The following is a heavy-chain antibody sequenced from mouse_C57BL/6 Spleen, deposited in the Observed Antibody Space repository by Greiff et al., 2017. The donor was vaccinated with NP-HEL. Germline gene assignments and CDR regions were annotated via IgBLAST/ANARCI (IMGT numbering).Heavy chain of an antibody. CDR2: INPYNGDT. V-gene: IGHV1-37*01. CDR1: GYSFTGYF. Sequence: VHVKQSGPELVKPGASVKISCKASGYSFTGYFMNWVKQSHGKSLEWIGRINPYNGDTFSNQKFKGKATLTVDKSSSTAHMELLSLTSEDFAVYYCAREEFYGSRSYYYAMDYWGQGTSVTVSS. D-gene: IGHD1-1*01. CDR3: AREEFYGSRSYYYAMDY. J-gene: IGHJ4*01.